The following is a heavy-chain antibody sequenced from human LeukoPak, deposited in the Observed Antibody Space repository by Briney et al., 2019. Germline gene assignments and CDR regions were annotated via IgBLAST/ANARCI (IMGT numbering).Heavy chain of an antibody. V-gene: IGHV4-59*12. Sequence: GSLRLSCAASGFTFSSYAMSWIRQPPGKGLEWIGYIYYSGSTYYNPSLKSRVTISVDTSKNQFSLKLSSVTAADTAVYYCARDTRDAAMVPDWGQGTLVTVSS. CDR3: ARDTRDAAMVPD. D-gene: IGHD5-18*01. CDR2: IYYSGST. CDR1: GFTFSSYA. J-gene: IGHJ4*02.